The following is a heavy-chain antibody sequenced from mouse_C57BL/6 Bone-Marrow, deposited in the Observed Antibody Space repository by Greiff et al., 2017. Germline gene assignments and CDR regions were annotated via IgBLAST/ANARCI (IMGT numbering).Heavy chain of an antibody. J-gene: IGHJ2*01. Sequence: EVQLQQSGAELVRPGASVKLSCTASGFNIKDDYMHWVKQRPEQGLEWIGWIDPENGDTEYASKFQGKATITADTSSNTAYLQLSSLTSEDTAVXYCTTEVTTVFDYWGQGTTLTVSS. CDR3: TTEVTTVFDY. V-gene: IGHV14-4*01. D-gene: IGHD2-1*01. CDR1: GFNIKDDY. CDR2: IDPENGDT.